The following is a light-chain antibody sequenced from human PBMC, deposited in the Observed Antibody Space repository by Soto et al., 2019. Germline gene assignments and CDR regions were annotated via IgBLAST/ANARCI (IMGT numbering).Light chain of an antibody. Sequence: QSALTQPASVSGSPGQSIAISCTGTSSDVGGYNYVSWYQQHPGQAPKPMIYDVSNRPSGVSNRFSGSKSGNTASLTISGLQAEDEADDYCSSYTCSSTLDVFGTGTQLTVL. CDR2: DVS. CDR1: SSDVGGYNY. J-gene: IGLJ7*01. CDR3: SSYTCSSTLDV. V-gene: IGLV2-14*01.